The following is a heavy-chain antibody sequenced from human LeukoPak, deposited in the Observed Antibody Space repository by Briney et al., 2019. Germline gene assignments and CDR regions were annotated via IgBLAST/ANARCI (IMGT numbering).Heavy chain of an antibody. CDR1: GFTFSSYS. V-gene: IGHV3-48*01. J-gene: IGHJ6*03. Sequence: GGSLRLSCAASGFTFSSYSMSWVRKAPGQGLEWVSYITSSSSSMYYADSVKGRFTIFRDNAKNSLYLQMNSLRAEDTAIYYCARAGLPGYYYYMDVWGKGATVTVSS. CDR3: ARAGLPGYYYYMDV. D-gene: IGHD5-18*01. CDR2: ITSSSSSM.